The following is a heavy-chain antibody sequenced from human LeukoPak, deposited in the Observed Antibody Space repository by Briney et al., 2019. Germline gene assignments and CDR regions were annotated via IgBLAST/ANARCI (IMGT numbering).Heavy chain of an antibody. CDR3: ARHGRRGGWYSIDY. CDR1: GFTFSSYG. D-gene: IGHD6-19*01. V-gene: IGHV3-30*03. Sequence: GGSLRLSCAASGFTFSSYGMHWVRQAPGKGLEWVAVISYDGSNKYYADSVKGRFTISRDNSKNTLYLQMNSLRAEDTAVYYCARHGRRGGWYSIDYWGQGTLVTVSS. J-gene: IGHJ4*02. CDR2: ISYDGSNK.